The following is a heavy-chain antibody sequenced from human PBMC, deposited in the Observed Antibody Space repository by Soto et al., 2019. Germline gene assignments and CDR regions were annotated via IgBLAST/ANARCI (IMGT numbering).Heavy chain of an antibody. CDR3: ASYSGSYEDFDY. CDR2: ISAYNGNT. J-gene: IGHJ4*02. Sequence: ASVKVSCKASGYTFTSYGISWVRQAPGQGLEWMGWISAYNGNTNYAQKLQGRVTMTTDTSTSTAYMELRSLRSDDTAVYCCASYSGSYEDFDYWGQGTLVTVSS. CDR1: GYTFTSYG. V-gene: IGHV1-18*01. D-gene: IGHD1-26*01.